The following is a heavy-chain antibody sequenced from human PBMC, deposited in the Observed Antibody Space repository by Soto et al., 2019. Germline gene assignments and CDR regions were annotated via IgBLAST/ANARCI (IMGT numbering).Heavy chain of an antibody. CDR2: TYYRSKWYN. V-gene: IGHV6-1*01. D-gene: IGHD3-22*01. CDR3: ARGVGVTYYYDSSGSYGMDV. J-gene: IGHJ6*02. CDR1: GDSVSSNSAA. Sequence: SQTLSLTCAISGDSVSSNSAAWNWIRQSPSRGLEWLGRTYYRSKWYNDYAVSVKSRITINPDTSKNQFSLQLNSVTPEDTAVYYCARGVGVTYYYDSSGSYGMDVWGQGTTVTVSS.